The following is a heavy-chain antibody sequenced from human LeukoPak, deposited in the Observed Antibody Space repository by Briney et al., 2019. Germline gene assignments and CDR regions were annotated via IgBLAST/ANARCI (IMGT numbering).Heavy chain of an antibody. J-gene: IGHJ4*02. V-gene: IGHV3-30*04. CDR3: ARDLELSAVYYFDS. D-gene: IGHD3-3*01. CDR1: GFTFSIFP. CDR2: ISSGSEK. Sequence: GGSLRLSCEASGFTFSIFPMHWLRQAPGKGLEWVALISSGSEKYYADSVKGRFTISRDNSKNMLYLQMNNLRADDTAVYYCARDLELSAVYYFDSWGQGTLVIVSS.